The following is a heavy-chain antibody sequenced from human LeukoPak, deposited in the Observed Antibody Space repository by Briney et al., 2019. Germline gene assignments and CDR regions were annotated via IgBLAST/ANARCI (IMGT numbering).Heavy chain of an antibody. CDR2: ISAYNGNT. D-gene: IGHD2-2*01. CDR3: AREGAFVVVPAAMLHSAFDI. Sequence: ASVKVSCKASGGTFTSYGISWVRQAPGQGLEWMGWISAYNGNTNYAQKLQGRVTMTTDTSTSTAYMELRSLRSDDTAVYYCAREGAFVVVPAAMLHSAFDIWGQGTMVTVSS. J-gene: IGHJ3*02. V-gene: IGHV1-18*01. CDR1: GGTFTSYG.